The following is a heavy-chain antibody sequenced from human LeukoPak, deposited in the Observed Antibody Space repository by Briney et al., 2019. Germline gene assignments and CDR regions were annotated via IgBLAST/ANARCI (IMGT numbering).Heavy chain of an antibody. CDR2: VSGSGDKT. Sequence: PGGSLRLSCAASGFTFSRYSMNWVRQAPGKGLEWVSGVSGSGDKTYYADSVKGRFTVSRDSSKSTVYLQMNSLRVEDTAVYYCARGRLPKYYFDSWGQGTLVTVSS. CDR3: ARGRLPKYYFDS. D-gene: IGHD4-11*01. CDR1: GFTFSRYS. V-gene: IGHV3-23*01. J-gene: IGHJ4*02.